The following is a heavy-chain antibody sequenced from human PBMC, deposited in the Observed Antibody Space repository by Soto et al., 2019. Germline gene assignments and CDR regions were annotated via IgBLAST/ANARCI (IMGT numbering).Heavy chain of an antibody. V-gene: IGHV1-3*01. CDR2: IDGGNGNT. Sequence: GASVKVSCKASGYTFTTHYIHWVRQAPGQRLEWMGWIDGGNGNTKYSQKFQGRVTITRDTSASTAYMELSSLRSEDTAAYYCARIRSRSSWYSFDYWGQGTLVTVSS. CDR1: GYTFTTHY. J-gene: IGHJ4*02. D-gene: IGHD6-13*01. CDR3: ARIRSRSSWYSFDY.